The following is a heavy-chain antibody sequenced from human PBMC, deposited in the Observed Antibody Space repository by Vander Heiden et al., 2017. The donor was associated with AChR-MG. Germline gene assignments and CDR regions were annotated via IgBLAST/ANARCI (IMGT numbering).Heavy chain of an antibody. CDR3: ARATGRGTRGAWWFDP. D-gene: IGHD3-16*01. CDR2: INHSGST. Sequence: QVQLQQWGAGLLKPSETLSLTCAVYGGSFSGYYWSWIRQPPGKGLEWIGEINHSGSTNYNPSLKSRVTISVDTSKNQFSLKLSSVTAADTAVYYCARATGRGTRGAWWFDPWGQGTLVTVSS. J-gene: IGHJ5*02. V-gene: IGHV4-34*01. CDR1: GGSFSGYY.